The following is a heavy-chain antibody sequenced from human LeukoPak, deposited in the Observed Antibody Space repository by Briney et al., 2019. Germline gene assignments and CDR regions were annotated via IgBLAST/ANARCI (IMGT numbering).Heavy chain of an antibody. D-gene: IGHD6-19*01. CDR1: GFTFSSYG. CDR3: ARVRGIAVARD. V-gene: IGHV3-30*03. CDR2: ISYDGSNK. J-gene: IGHJ4*02. Sequence: GGSLRLSCAASGFTFSSYGMHWVRQAPGKGLDWVAVISYDGSNKYYADSVKGRFTISRDNSKNTLYLQMNSLRAEDTAVYYCARVRGIAVARDWGQGTLVTVSS.